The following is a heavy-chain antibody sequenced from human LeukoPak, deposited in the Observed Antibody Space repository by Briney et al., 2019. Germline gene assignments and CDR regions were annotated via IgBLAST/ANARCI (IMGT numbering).Heavy chain of an antibody. D-gene: IGHD6-13*01. CDR3: ARVGPGYSSSWYSFGFDY. CDR1: GGSFSGYY. J-gene: IGHJ4*02. Sequence: SETLSLTCAVYGGSFSGYYWSWIRQSPGKGLEWIGEINHSGSTNYNPSLKSRVTISVDTSKNQFSLKLTPLTAADTAVYYCARVGPGYSSSWYSFGFDYWGQGTLVTVSS. CDR2: INHSGST. V-gene: IGHV4-34*01.